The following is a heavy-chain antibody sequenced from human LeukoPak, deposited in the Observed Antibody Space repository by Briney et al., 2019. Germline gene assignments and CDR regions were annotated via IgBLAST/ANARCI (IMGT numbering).Heavy chain of an antibody. CDR1: GYTFTSYA. D-gene: IGHD2-21*02. J-gene: IGHJ4*02. Sequence: GASVKVSCKASGYTFTSYAMNWVRQAPGQGLEWMGWINTNTGDPTYAQGFTGRFVFSLDTSVSTAYLQISSLKAEDTAVYYCARDWGPDCGGDCYPYYFDYWGQGTLVTVSS. CDR3: ARDWGPDCGGDCYPYYFDY. V-gene: IGHV7-4-1*02. CDR2: INTNTGDP.